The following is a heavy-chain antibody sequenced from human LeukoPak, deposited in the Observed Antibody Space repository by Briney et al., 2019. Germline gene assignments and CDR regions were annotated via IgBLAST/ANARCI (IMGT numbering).Heavy chain of an antibody. CDR1: GYTFTGYY. CDR2: INPNSGGT. CDR3: ARAFDATVVTPHFDY. J-gene: IGHJ4*02. V-gene: IGHV1-2*02. Sequence: GASVTVSCKASGYTFTGYYMHWVRQAPGQGLEWMGWINPNSGGTNYAQKFQGRVTMTRDTSISTAYKELSRLRSDDTAVYYCARAFDATVVTPHFDYWGQGTLVTVSS. D-gene: IGHD4-23*01.